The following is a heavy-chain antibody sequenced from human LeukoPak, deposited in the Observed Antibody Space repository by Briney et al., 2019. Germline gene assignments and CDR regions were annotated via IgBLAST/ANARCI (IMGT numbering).Heavy chain of an antibody. D-gene: IGHD3-3*01. J-gene: IGHJ4*02. CDR1: GGSISSHY. CDR3: ARGMTVFGVVIPDY. V-gene: IGHV4-59*11. CDR2: IYYTGST. Sequence: PSETLSLTCTVPGGSISSHYWTWIRQPPGMGLEWIGYIYYTGSTNYNPSLMSRITMSVDTSKNQFSLKLTSVTAADTAVYYCARGMTVFGVVIPDYWGQGTLVTVS.